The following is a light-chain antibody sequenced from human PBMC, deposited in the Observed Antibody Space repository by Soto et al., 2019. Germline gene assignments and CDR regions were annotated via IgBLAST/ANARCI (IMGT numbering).Light chain of an antibody. CDR2: DTS. CDR1: QSVNNTY. Sequence: EIVLTQSPGTLSLSPGERATLSCRASQSVNNTYLAWYQQKTGQAPRLLVYDTSFRPTGITHRFSGGGSGTDFTLTISSLEPEDFALYYCQHYGNSRTFGQGTKVEVK. CDR3: QHYGNSRT. J-gene: IGKJ1*01. V-gene: IGKV3-20*01.